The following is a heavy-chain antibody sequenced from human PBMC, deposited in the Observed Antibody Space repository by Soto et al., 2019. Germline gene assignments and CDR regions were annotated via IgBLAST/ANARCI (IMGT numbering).Heavy chain of an antibody. D-gene: IGHD6-13*01. CDR2: IIPIFGTA. CDR3: VIIGGGASSSRYGPGGYFDY. CDR1: GGTFSSYA. Sequence: SVKVTCKASGGTFSSYAISWVRQSHGQGLEWMGGIIPIFGTANYAQKFQGRVTITADESTSTAYMELSSLRSEDTAVYYCVIIGGGASSSRYGPGGYFDYWGQGTLVTVTS. V-gene: IGHV1-69*13. J-gene: IGHJ4*02.